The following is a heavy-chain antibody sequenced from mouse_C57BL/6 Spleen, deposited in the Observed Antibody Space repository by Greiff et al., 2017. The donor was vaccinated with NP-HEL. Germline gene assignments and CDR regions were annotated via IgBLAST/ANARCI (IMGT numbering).Heavy chain of an antibody. CDR3: ARDPSITTVVEGYFDV. Sequence: EVQRVESGGGLVKPGGSLKLSCAASGFTFSSYAMSWVRQTSAKRLEWVATISDGGSYTYYPDNVKGRFTISRDNAKNNLYLQMSHLKSEDTAMYYCARDPSITTVVEGYFDVWGTGTTVTVSS. D-gene: IGHD1-1*01. CDR1: GFTFSSYA. V-gene: IGHV5-4*01. J-gene: IGHJ1*03. CDR2: ISDGGSYT.